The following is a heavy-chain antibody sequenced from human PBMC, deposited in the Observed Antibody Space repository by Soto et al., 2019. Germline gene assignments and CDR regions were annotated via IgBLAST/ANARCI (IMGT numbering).Heavy chain of an antibody. CDR3: VRESYYDILTGLSYYYGMDV. Sequence: AAVKVSCKASGYTFTSYGSSWVLQAPGPGLEWMGWISAYNGNTNYAQKLQGRVTMTTDTSTNTAYMELRSLRSDDTAVYYCVRESYYDILTGLSYYYGMDVWGQGTTVTVSS. J-gene: IGHJ6*02. D-gene: IGHD3-9*01. CDR1: GYTFTSYG. CDR2: ISAYNGNT. V-gene: IGHV1-18*04.